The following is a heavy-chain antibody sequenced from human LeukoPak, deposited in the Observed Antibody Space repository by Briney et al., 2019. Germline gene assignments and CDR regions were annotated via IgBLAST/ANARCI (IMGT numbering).Heavy chain of an antibody. CDR3: ARGYPRYYMDV. D-gene: IGHD1-1*01. Sequence: SETLSPTCTVSGGSISSYYWSWVRQPPGKGLEWIGYIYYSGSTNYNPSLKSRVTISVDTSKNQFSLKLSSVTAADTAVYYCARGYPRYYMDVWGKGTTVTVSS. V-gene: IGHV4-59*01. CDR2: IYYSGST. J-gene: IGHJ6*03. CDR1: GGSISSYY.